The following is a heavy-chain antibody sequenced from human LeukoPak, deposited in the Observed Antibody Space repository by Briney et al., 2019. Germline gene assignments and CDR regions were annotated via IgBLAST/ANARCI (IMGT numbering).Heavy chain of an antibody. CDR1: GYSFPSYW. CDR3: VRQPPGVYDTTQNWFDP. Sequence: GESLKISCKVSGYSFPSYWITWVRQVPGKGLEWMGRIAPSDSYTNYNPSFEGRVTTSVEKSITTVYLQWSSLKASDTAMYYCVRQPPGVYDTTQNWFDPWGQGTLVTVSS. V-gene: IGHV5-10-1*01. J-gene: IGHJ5*02. D-gene: IGHD3-22*01. CDR2: IAPSDSYT.